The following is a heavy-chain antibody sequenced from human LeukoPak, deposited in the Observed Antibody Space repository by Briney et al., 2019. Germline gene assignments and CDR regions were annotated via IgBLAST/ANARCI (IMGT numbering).Heavy chain of an antibody. CDR3: ARVVFPSRVSDY. Sequence: GGSLRLSCAASGFTFSSYWMSWVRRAPGKGLEWVANIKQDGSEKDYVDSVKGRFTISKDNAKNSLYLQMNSLRVEDTAVYYCARVVFPSRVSDYWGQGTLVTVSS. CDR1: GFTFSSYW. V-gene: IGHV3-7*01. D-gene: IGHD2-21*01. CDR2: IKQDGSEK. J-gene: IGHJ4*02.